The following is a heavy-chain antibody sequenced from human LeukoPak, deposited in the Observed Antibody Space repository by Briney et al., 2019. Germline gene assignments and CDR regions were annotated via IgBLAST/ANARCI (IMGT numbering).Heavy chain of an antibody. CDR1: GGTFSSYA. J-gene: IGHJ6*02. CDR2: IIPIFGTA. CDR3: ARRPPPGLDYYHGMDV. Sequence: ASVKVSCKASGGTFSSYAISWVRQAPGQGLEWMGGIIPIFGTANYAQKFQGRVTITADESTSTAYMELSSLRSEDTAVYYCARRPPPGLDYYHGMDVWGQGTTVTVSS. V-gene: IGHV1-69*13.